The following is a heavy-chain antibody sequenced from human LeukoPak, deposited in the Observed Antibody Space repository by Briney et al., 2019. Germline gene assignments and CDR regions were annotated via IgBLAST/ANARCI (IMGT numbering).Heavy chain of an antibody. Sequence: ASVKVSCKVSGYTLTELSMHWVRQAPGKGLEWMGGFDPEDGETIYAQKFQGRVTMTEDTSTDTAYMELSSLRSEDTAVYYCATCFFGSGYYCYWGQGTLVTVSS. CDR1: GYTLTELS. J-gene: IGHJ4*02. V-gene: IGHV1-24*01. D-gene: IGHD3-22*01. CDR3: ATCFFGSGYYCY. CDR2: FDPEDGET.